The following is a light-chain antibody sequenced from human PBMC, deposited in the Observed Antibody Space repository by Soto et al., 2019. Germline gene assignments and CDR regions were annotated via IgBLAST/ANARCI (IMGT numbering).Light chain of an antibody. CDR3: SSYKSSSTRV. V-gene: IGLV2-14*01. CDR1: TSDVGGYNY. J-gene: IGLJ1*01. Sequence: QSALTQPASVSGSPGQSITISRTGTTSDVGGYNYVSWYQQHPGKAPKLMIYEVRNRPSGVSNRFSGSKSGNTASLTISGHQAEEEADYYCSSYKSSSTRVFGTGTKLTVL. CDR2: EVR.